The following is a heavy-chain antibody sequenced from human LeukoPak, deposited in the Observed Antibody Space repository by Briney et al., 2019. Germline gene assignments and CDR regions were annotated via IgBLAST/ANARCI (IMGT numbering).Heavy chain of an antibody. Sequence: SETLSLTCTVSGGSISSYYWSWIRQPPGKGLEWIGYIYYSGSTNYNPSLKSRVTISVDTSKNQFSLKLSSVTAADTAVYYCARARYGGNPYFDIWGKGTTVTVSS. CDR2: IYYSGST. J-gene: IGHJ6*04. D-gene: IGHD4-23*01. CDR3: ARARYGGNPYFDI. V-gene: IGHV4-59*01. CDR1: GGSISSYY.